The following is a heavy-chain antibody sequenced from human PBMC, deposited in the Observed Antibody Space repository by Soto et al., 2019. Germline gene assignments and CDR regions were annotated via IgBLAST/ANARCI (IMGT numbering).Heavy chain of an antibody. V-gene: IGHV3-23*01. J-gene: IGHJ6*02. CDR3: ANPYCSSTSCYHYYYAMDV. Sequence: EVQLLESGGGLEQPGGSLRLSCAASGFTFSSYAMSWVRQAPGKGLEWVSAISGSGGSTVYADSVKGRFTIPRDNSKNTLYLQMNSLRAEDTAVYYCANPYCSSTSCYHYYYAMDVWGQGTTVTVSS. D-gene: IGHD2-2*01. CDR1: GFTFSSYA. CDR2: ISGSGGST.